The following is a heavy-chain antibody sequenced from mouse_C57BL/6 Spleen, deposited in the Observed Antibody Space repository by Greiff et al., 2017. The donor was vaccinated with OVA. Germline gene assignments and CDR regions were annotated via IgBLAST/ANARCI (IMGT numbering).Heavy chain of an antibody. CDR1: GYTFTDYN. Sequence: VQLKESGPELVKPGASVKMSCKASGYTFTDYNMHWVKPSHGKSLVWIGYINPNNGGTSYNQKFKGTATLTVNKSSSTAYMELRCLTSEDSAVDYCASYDYGGDYYAMDYWGQGTSVTVSS. D-gene: IGHD1-1*01. J-gene: IGHJ4*01. CDR3: ASYDYGGDYYAMDY. V-gene: IGHV1-22*01. CDR2: INPNNGGT.